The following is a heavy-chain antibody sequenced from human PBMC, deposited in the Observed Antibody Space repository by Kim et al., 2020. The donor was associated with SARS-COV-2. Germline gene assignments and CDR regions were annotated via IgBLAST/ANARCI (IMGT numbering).Heavy chain of an antibody. V-gene: IGHV4-31*02. J-gene: IGHJ4*02. CDR2: GSP. D-gene: IGHD3-10*01. CDR3: AREDSGSLDY. Sequence: GSPYYNPSLKSRVTISVDTSKNQFSLKLSSVTAADTAVYYCAREDSGSLDYWGQGTLVTVSS.